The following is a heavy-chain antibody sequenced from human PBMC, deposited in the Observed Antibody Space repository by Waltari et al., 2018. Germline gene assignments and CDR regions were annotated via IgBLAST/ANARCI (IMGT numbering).Heavy chain of an antibody. Sequence: SGYTFTGYSLHWVRQAPGQGLEWMGRINPNSGGTNYAQKFQGRVTMTRDTSISTAYMELSRLRSDDTAVYYCATVLGIAAADPPDYWGQGTLVTVSS. CDR1: GYTFTGYS. CDR3: ATVLGIAAADPPDY. CDR2: INPNSGGT. D-gene: IGHD6-13*01. V-gene: IGHV1-2*06. J-gene: IGHJ4*02.